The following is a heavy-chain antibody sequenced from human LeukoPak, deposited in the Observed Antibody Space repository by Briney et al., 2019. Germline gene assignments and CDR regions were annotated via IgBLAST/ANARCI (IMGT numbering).Heavy chain of an antibody. Sequence: SETLSLTCRVSDYSISSGYYWSWIRQPAGKGLEWIGRIYTSGSTNYNPSLKSRVTISVDTSKNQFSLKLSSVTAADTAVYYCARGWSSGWYYFDYWGQGTLVTVSS. CDR2: IYTSGST. J-gene: IGHJ4*02. V-gene: IGHV4-61*02. CDR1: DYSISSGYY. D-gene: IGHD6-19*01. CDR3: ARGWSSGWYYFDY.